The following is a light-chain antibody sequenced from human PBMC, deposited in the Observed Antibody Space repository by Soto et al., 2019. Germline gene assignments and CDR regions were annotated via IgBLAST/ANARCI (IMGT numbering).Light chain of an antibody. V-gene: IGKV1-6*01. Sequence: AIQMTQSPSSLSASLGDRVTITCRASQDVRIYLGWYQQKPGKAPKLLIYGASSLQSGVPSRFSGSGSGTDFTLTISSLQPEDFATYFCLHDYNFPWTFGQGTKVEAK. CDR2: GAS. CDR1: QDVRIY. J-gene: IGKJ1*01. CDR3: LHDYNFPWT.